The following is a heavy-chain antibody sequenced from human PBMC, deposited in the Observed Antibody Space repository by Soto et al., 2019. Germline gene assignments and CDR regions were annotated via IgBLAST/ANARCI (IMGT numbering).Heavy chain of an antibody. Sequence: QVQLQESGPGLVKPSQTLSLTCTVSGGSISSDNSYWTWIRQPPGKGLEWIGCIYYSGSTYYNPSLTSRVSISVDTSTNQCSLKLSSVTAADTAVYYCARAGEVGATAFDIWGQGTMVTVSS. V-gene: IGHV4-30-4*01. CDR2: IYYSGST. J-gene: IGHJ3*02. CDR1: GGSISSDNSY. D-gene: IGHD1-26*01. CDR3: ARAGEVGATAFDI.